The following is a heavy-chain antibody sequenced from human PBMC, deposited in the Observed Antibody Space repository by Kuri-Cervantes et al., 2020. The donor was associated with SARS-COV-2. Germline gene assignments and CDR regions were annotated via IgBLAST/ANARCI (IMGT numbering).Heavy chain of an antibody. J-gene: IGHJ5*02. V-gene: IGHV1-69*05. CDR2: IIPFVTSP. CDR3: ARDSIPTLGYCSSTSCYVPYNWFDP. CDR1: GGTLSTYA. Sequence: SVKVSCKPSGGTLSTYAITWVRQAPGQGLEWIGGIIPFVTSPYYAQKFQGRVTIATDASTGTAYMELSSLISDDTAVYYCARDSIPTLGYCSSTSCYVPYNWFDPWGQGTLVTVSS. D-gene: IGHD2-2*01.